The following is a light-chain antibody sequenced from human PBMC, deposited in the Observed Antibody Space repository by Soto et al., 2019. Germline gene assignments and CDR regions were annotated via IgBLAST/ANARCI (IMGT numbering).Light chain of an antibody. CDR3: QQTYSTPQP. J-gene: IGKJ5*01. CDR1: QSISRH. CDR2: IAS. Sequence: DIQVTQSPSSLSASVGDRVTITCRASQSISRHLNWYQQKPGKAPKLLINIASSLQSGVPSRFSGSGSGTDFTLTISIVQPEDFATYYCQQTYSTPQPFGQGTRLEIK. V-gene: IGKV1-39*01.